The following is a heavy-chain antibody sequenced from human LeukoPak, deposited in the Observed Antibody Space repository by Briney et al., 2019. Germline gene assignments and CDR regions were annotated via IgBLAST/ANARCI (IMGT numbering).Heavy chain of an antibody. CDR3: AKLATGYCSSTSCYEGYYYYYYMDV. CDR2: ISSSSSTI. D-gene: IGHD2-2*01. V-gene: IGHV3-48*04. Sequence: GGSLRLSCAASGFTFSSYSMNWVRQAPGKGLEWVSYISSSSSTIYYANSVKGRFTISRDNAKNSLYLQMNSLRAEDTAVYYCAKLATGYCSSTSCYEGYYYYYYMDVWGKGTTVTVSS. J-gene: IGHJ6*03. CDR1: GFTFSSYS.